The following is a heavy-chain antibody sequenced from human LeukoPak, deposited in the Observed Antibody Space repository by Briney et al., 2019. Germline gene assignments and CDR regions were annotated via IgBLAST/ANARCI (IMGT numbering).Heavy chain of an antibody. D-gene: IGHD3-9*01. J-gene: IGHJ3*02. CDR1: GYTFTSYG. V-gene: IGHV1-18*01. CDR3: ARGDYDILTGHDAFDI. CDR2: ISAYNGNT. Sequence: ASVKVSCKASGYTFTSYGIGWVRQAPGQGLEWMGWISAYNGNTNYAQKLQGRVTMTTDTSTSTAYMELRSLGSDDTAVYYCARGDYDILTGHDAFDIWGQGTMVTVSS.